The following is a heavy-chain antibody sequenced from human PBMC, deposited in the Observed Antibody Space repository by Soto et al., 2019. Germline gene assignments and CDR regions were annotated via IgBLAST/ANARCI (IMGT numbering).Heavy chain of an antibody. Sequence: GGSLRLSCAASGFTFSGSAMHWVRQASGKGLEWVGRIRSKANSYATAYAASVKGRFTISRDDSKNTAYLQMNSLKTEDTAVYYCTTYYDYIWGSSRPPPTFDYWGQGTLVTVSS. CDR3: TTYYDYIWGSSRPPPTFDY. V-gene: IGHV3-73*01. CDR1: GFTFSGSA. D-gene: IGHD3-16*01. CDR2: IRSKANSYAT. J-gene: IGHJ4*02.